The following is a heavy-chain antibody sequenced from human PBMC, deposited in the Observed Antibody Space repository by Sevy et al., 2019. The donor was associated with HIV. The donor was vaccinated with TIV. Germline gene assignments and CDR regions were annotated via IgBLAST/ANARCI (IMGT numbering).Heavy chain of an antibody. CDR2: ISNSGANI. V-gene: IGHV3-11*04. CDR1: GFTLNDHY. D-gene: IGHD6-19*01. Sequence: GGSLRLSCAASGFTLNDHYMNWMRQAPGKGLEWVSYISNSGANIYYGDSVKGRFSISRDNAKNSLYLQMNSLRAEDTAVHFCARGGYTSGWFVDNWGQGTLVTVSS. CDR3: ARGGYTSGWFVDN. J-gene: IGHJ4*02.